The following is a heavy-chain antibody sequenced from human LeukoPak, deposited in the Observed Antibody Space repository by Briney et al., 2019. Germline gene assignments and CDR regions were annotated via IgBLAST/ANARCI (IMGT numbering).Heavy chain of an antibody. J-gene: IGHJ4*03. D-gene: IGHD6-19*01. CDR3: VRTMTREWGGWYDNDY. CDR2: ISSRGYT. CDR1: GSSVSNHW. V-gene: IGHV4-4*07. Sequence: PSETLSLTCTVSGSSVSNHWWIWIRQPAGKGLEWIGRISSRGYTNYNPSLKSRVAMSVDTSKNQFSLKLNSVTAADTAVYYCVRTMTREWGGWYDNDYWGRGTPVTVSS.